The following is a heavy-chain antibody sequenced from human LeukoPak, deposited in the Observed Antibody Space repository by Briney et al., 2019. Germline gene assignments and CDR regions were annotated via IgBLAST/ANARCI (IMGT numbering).Heavy chain of an antibody. CDR3: ARRRDGYNYVGTDY. Sequence: GESLKISCKGSGYNFTNYWIGWVRQLPGKGLEWMGIIYPGDSDTTYSPSFQGQVTISADKTISTAYLQWSSLKASDTAMYYCARRRDGYNYVGTDYWGQGTLVTVSS. CDR1: GYNFTNYW. D-gene: IGHD5-24*01. V-gene: IGHV5-51*01. CDR2: IYPGDSDT. J-gene: IGHJ4*02.